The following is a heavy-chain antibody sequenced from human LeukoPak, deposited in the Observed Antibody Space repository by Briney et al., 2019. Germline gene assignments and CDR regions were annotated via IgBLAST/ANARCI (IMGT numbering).Heavy chain of an antibody. D-gene: IGHD1-14*01. CDR3: AKSQPIGELEPHFDY. Sequence: GGSLRLSCAASGFTFSSYAMSWVRQAPGKGLEWVSAISGSGGSTYYADSVKGRFTVSRDNSKNPLYLQMNSLRAEDTAVYYCAKSQPIGELEPHFDYWGQGTLVTVSS. V-gene: IGHV3-23*01. J-gene: IGHJ4*02. CDR1: GFTFSSYA. CDR2: ISGSGGST.